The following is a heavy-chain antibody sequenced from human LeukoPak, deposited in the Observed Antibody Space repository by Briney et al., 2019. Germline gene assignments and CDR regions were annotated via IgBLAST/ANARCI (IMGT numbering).Heavy chain of an antibody. CDR2: IYPGDSDT. Sequence: GGSLQISCKGSGYSFTSYWIGWVRQMPGKGLEWMGIIYPGDSDTRYSPSFQGQVTISADKSISTAYLQWSSLKASDTAMYYCARPHSSGWYYFDYWGQGTLAPVSS. V-gene: IGHV5-51*01. D-gene: IGHD6-19*01. CDR1: GYSFTSYW. CDR3: ARPHSSGWYYFDY. J-gene: IGHJ4*02.